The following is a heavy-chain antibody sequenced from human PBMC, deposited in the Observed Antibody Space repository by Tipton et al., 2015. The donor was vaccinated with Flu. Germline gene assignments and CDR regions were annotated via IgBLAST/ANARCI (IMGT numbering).Heavy chain of an antibody. CDR2: IYPGDSET. CDR3: ARQGNGALDY. J-gene: IGHJ4*02. CDR1: GTNYW. V-gene: IGHV5-51*01. D-gene: IGHD4-17*01. Sequence: QLVQSGAEVKKPGESLKISCKGSGTNYWIAWVRQRSGRGLEWMGIIYPGDSETRYSPSFQGQVSFSIDKSTSTAYLQWNSLKASDTAMYYCARQGNGALDYWGQGTPVTVSS.